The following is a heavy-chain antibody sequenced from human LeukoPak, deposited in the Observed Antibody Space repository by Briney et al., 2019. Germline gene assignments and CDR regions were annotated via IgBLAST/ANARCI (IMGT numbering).Heavy chain of an antibody. Sequence: AAVTGSCKASGYTFSDYGINWVRQAPGQGREWLGWISGVTGKPNYAQKFQGGLTVTIETSTSKAHMELRSLRSDDTAMYFCARDMAEKNVYFGWGGHWGQGTPVTVSS. CDR1: GYTFSDYG. V-gene: IGHV1-18*01. J-gene: IGHJ4*02. D-gene: IGHD3-10*01. CDR2: ISGVTGKP. CDR3: ARDMAEKNVYFGWGGH.